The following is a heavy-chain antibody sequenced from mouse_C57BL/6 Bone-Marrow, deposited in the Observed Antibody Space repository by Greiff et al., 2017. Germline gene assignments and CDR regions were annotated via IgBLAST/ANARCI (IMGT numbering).Heavy chain of an antibody. J-gene: IGHJ2*01. CDR1: GFNIKNTY. CDR3: STYYGSRDFDY. D-gene: IGHD1-1*01. CDR2: IDPATGTT. Sequence: VKLKQSAAELVRPGPSVKLSCTASGFNIKNTYMHWVKQRPEQGLEWLGRIDPATGTTTYAPKFQSKAIITADTYSHTAYLQLSSLTSEDTAIYYCSTYYGSRDFDYWGQGTTLTVSS. V-gene: IGHV14-3*01.